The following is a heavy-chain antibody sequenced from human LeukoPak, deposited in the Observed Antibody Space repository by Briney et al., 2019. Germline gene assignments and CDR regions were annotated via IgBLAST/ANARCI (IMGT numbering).Heavy chain of an antibody. D-gene: IGHD1-1*01. CDR3: ATTRWTSERGGFDY. V-gene: IGHV4-61*02. Sequence: SETLSLTCTVSGGSISSGSYYWSWIRQPAGKGLEWIGRIYTSGSTKYNPSLKSRVTISLDTSKNQFSLKVSSVTAADTAMYYCATTRWTSERGGFDYWGQGTLVTVPS. J-gene: IGHJ4*02. CDR1: GGSISSGSYY. CDR2: IYTSGST.